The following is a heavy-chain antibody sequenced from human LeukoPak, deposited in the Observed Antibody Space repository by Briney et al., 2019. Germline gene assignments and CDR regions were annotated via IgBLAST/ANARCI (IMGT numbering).Heavy chain of an antibody. J-gene: IGHJ4*02. V-gene: IGHV4-61*02. CDR2: IYTSGST. Sequence: PSETLSLTCTVSGGSMSSGSYHWSWIRQPAGKGLEWIGRIYTSGSTNYNPSLKSRVTISIDTSKNQFSLKLSSVTAADTAVYYCARGPHCSGGSCHSVSDYWGQGTLVTVSS. CDR1: GGSMSSGSYH. D-gene: IGHD2-15*01. CDR3: ARGPHCSGGSCHSVSDY.